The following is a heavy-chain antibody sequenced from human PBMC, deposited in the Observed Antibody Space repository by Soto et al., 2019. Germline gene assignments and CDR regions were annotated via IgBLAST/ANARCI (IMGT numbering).Heavy chain of an antibody. Sequence: QVQLQESGPVLVKPSQTLSHTCTVSGGSISSGDYYWRWIRQPPGKGLEWIGYIYYSGSTHYNPSLKSRVTISVDTSKNQFSLKLSSVTAADTAVYFCARERPDGARLDPWGQGTLVTVSS. CDR3: ARERPDGARLDP. CDR2: IYYSGST. D-gene: IGHD6-6*01. V-gene: IGHV4-30-4*01. J-gene: IGHJ5*02. CDR1: GGSISSGDYY.